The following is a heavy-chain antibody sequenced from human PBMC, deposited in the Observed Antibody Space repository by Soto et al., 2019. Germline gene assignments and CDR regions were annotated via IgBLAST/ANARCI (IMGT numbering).Heavy chain of an antibody. Sequence: QVQLQESGPGLVKPSGTLSLTCAVSGGSISSSNWWSWVRQPPGKGLEWIGEIFHNGNTYSNPSLTVRVTRSGDKSMYQFSRNLNSVTAADTAVYYCASRTYAMDVWGQGTTVTVSS. CDR2: IFHNGNT. CDR3: ASRTYAMDV. CDR1: GGSISSSNW. J-gene: IGHJ6*02. V-gene: IGHV4-4*02.